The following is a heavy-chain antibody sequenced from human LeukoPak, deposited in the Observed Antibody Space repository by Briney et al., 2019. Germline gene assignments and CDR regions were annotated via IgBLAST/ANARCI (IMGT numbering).Heavy chain of an antibody. CDR3: ARVKTRSSGYRDFDY. Sequence: ASVKVSCKASGYTFTRYYMHWVGQAPGQGLEWMGRINANSGGTNYAQKFQGRVTMTRDTSISTAYMELSRLRSDDTAVYYCARVKTRSSGYRDFDYWGQGTLVTVSS. D-gene: IGHD3-22*01. V-gene: IGHV1-2*06. CDR1: GYTFTRYY. CDR2: INANSGGT. J-gene: IGHJ4*02.